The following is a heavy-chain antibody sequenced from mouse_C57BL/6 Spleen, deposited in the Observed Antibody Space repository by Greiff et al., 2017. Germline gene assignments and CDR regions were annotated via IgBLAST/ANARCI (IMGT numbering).Heavy chain of an antibody. J-gene: IGHJ2*01. D-gene: IGHD1-1*01. CDR1: GYTFTGYW. CDR2: ILPGSGST. CDR3: ARRDYYYGSRDPHFDY. V-gene: IGHV1-9*01. Sequence: QVQLKESGAELMKPGASVKLSCKATGYTFTGYWIEWVKQRPGHGLEWIGEILPGSGSTNYNEKFKGKATFTADTSSNTAYMQLSRLTTEDSAIYYCARRDYYYGSRDPHFDYWGQGTTLTVSS.